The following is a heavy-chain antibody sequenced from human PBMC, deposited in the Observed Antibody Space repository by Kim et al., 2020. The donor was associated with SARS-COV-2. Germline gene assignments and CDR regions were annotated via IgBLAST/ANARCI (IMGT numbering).Heavy chain of an antibody. J-gene: IGHJ4*01. CDR2: ISTSGSST. CDR1: GFTFRDYY. D-gene: IGHD2-21*02. CDR3: ARESPCGVACYLPDF. V-gene: IGHV3-11*05. Sequence: GGSLRLSCAASGFTFRDYYMSWIRQAPGKGLEWISHISTSGSSTNYADSVEGRFAISRDNTKNSVFLQMSSLRAEDTGIYYCARESPCGVACYLPDFWG.